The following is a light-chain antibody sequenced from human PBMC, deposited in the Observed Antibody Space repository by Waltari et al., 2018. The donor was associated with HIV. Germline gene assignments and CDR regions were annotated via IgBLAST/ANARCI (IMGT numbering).Light chain of an antibody. J-gene: IGLJ1*01. CDR3: QVWDSSSDHYV. CDR1: NIGSKS. CDR2: DDG. V-gene: IGLV3-21*04. Sequence: SYVLTQPPSVSVAPGKPARITCGGNNIGSKSVHWYQQKPGQAPVLVIYDDGDRPSGIPERVSGSNSGNTATLTISRVEAGDEADYYCQVWDSSSDHYVFGTGTKVTVL.